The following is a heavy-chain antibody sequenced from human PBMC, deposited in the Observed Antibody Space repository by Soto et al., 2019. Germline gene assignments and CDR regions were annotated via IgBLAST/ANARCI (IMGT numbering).Heavy chain of an antibody. Sequence: QVQLVESGGGLVKPGGSLRLSCAASGFTFSDYYMSWIRQAPGKGLEWVSYISSSGSTIYYADSVKGRFTISRDNAKNSLYLQMNSLRAEDTAVYYCARDPLPVGQLPHYYYYGMDVWGQGTTVTVSS. J-gene: IGHJ6*02. CDR2: ISSSGSTI. CDR3: ARDPLPVGQLPHYYYYGMDV. V-gene: IGHV3-11*01. CDR1: GFTFSDYY. D-gene: IGHD1-1*01.